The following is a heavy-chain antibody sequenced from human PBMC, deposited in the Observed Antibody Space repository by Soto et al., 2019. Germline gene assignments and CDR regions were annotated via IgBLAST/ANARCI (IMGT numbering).Heavy chain of an antibody. Sequence: PGGSLRLSCAASGFTFSDYYMSWIRQAPGKGLEWVSYISSSSSYTNYADSVKGRFTISRDNAKNSLYLQMNSLRAEDTAVYYCARDSGGGYGMDVWGQGTTVTVSS. D-gene: IGHD2-15*01. CDR2: ISSSSSYT. J-gene: IGHJ6*02. CDR3: ARDSGGGYGMDV. CDR1: GFTFSDYY. V-gene: IGHV3-11*06.